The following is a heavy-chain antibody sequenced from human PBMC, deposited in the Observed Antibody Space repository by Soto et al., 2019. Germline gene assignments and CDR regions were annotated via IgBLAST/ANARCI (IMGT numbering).Heavy chain of an antibody. V-gene: IGHV3-23*01. CDR3: AKGRSYYYYYGVDV. J-gene: IGHJ6*02. CDR2: IIDSGGST. Sequence: GGSLRLSCAASGFTVSSNYMSWVRQAPGEGLEWVSVIIDSGGSTYYADSVKGRFTISRDNSKSTLYLQMNSLRAEDTALYYCAKGRSYYYYYGVDVWGQGTTVTVSS. CDR1: GFTVSSNY.